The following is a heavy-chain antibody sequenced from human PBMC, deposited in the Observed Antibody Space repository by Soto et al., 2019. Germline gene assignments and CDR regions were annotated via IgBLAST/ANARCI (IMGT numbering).Heavy chain of an antibody. D-gene: IGHD6-13*01. CDR1: GGSISSSSYY. CDR3: ARQAAVSIYYYYYYGMDV. CDR2: IYYSGST. V-gene: IGHV4-39*01. J-gene: IGHJ6*02. Sequence: SETLSLTCTVSGGSISSSSYYWGWIRQPPGKGLEWIGSIYYSGSTYYNPSLKSRVTISVDTSKNQFSLKLSSVTAADTAVYYCARQAAVSIYYYYYYGMDVWGQGTTVTVSS.